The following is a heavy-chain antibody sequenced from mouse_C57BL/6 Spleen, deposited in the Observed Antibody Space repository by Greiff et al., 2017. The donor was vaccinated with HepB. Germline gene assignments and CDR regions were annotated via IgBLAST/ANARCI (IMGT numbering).Heavy chain of an antibody. CDR1: GYTFTSYW. Sequence: QVQLQQPGAELVKPGASVKLSCKASGYTFTSYWMHWVKQRPGRGLEWIGMIHPNSGSTNYNEKFKSKATLTVDKSSSTAYMQLSSLTSEDSAVYYCARRGGTGKDFDYWGQGTTLTVSS. CDR3: ARRGGTGKDFDY. J-gene: IGHJ2*01. D-gene: IGHD4-1*01. V-gene: IGHV1-64*01. CDR2: IHPNSGST.